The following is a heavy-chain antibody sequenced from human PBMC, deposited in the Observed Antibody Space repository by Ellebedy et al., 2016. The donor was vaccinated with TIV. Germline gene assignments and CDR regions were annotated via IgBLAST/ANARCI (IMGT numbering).Heavy chain of an antibody. V-gene: IGHV3-66*01. CDR1: GLTVSSNY. Sequence: PGGSLRLSCAASGLTVSSNYMNWVRQAPGKGLEWVPVFYSDGRTYFADSVKGRFTVSRDITRNTLYLQMNSLRAEDTAVYYCARVRGRSESYAMDVWGQGTTVTVSS. CDR2: FYSDGRT. CDR3: ARVRGRSESYAMDV. J-gene: IGHJ6*02.